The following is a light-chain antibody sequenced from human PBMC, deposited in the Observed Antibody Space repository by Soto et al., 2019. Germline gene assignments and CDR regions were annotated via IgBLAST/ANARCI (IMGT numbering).Light chain of an antibody. Sequence: EIVLPPTPGTLSLSPGEIATLSCRASQSVTSRFFAWYQQRPGQAPRLLMYGASTRATGIPARFSGTGSATEFALTISSLQSEDFAVYYCQQYNNWPITFGQGTRLEIK. J-gene: IGKJ5*01. V-gene: IGKV3-15*01. CDR3: QQYNNWPIT. CDR1: QSVTSRF. CDR2: GAS.